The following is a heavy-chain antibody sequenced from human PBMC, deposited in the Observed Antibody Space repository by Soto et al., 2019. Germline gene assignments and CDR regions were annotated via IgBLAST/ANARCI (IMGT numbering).Heavy chain of an antibody. Sequence: QVQLVQSGAEVKKPGASVKVYCKVSGYTLTELSMHWVRQAPGKGLEWMGGFDPEDGETIYAQKFQGRVTMTEDTTTDTSYMELSSLRSEDTAVYYCATVVMRIGYYYDSSAYSYWGQGTLVTVSS. CDR3: ATVVMRIGYYYDSSAYSY. J-gene: IGHJ4*02. V-gene: IGHV1-24*01. CDR2: FDPEDGET. CDR1: GYTLTELS. D-gene: IGHD3-22*01.